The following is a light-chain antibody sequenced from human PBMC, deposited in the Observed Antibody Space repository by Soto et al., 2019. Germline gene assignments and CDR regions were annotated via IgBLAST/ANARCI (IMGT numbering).Light chain of an antibody. J-gene: IGKJ4*01. Sequence: EIVLPQSPGTLSLSPGASSPLSCRASPTVSTTYLAWYQQKPGQAPRLLIYGASSRATGIPDRFSGSGSGTDFTLTISRLEPEEFAVYYCKQYGGSPLTVGGGNKVDIK. V-gene: IGKV3-20*01. CDR1: PTVSTTY. CDR2: GAS. CDR3: KQYGGSPLT.